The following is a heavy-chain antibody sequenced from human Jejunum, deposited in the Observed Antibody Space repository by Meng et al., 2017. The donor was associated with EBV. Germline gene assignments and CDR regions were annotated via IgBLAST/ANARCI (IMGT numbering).Heavy chain of an antibody. CDR3: AKRMPGTGFDY. CDR1: GYSMSNSNW. D-gene: IGHD1-1*01. Sequence: QGPLQESGPGLVKPSDTLSLTCAVSGYSMSNSNWWGWIRQPPGKGLEWIGYIYYTGTTYYNPSLKSRVTMSIDTSKNHFSLKLTSVTTMDTAVYYCAKRMPGTGFDYWGQGTLVTVSS. CDR2: IYYTGTT. J-gene: IGHJ4*02. V-gene: IGHV4-28*01.